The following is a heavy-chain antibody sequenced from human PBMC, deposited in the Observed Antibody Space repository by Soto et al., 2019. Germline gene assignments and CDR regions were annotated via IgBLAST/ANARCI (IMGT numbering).Heavy chain of an antibody. V-gene: IGHV3-7*01. Sequence: GGSLRLSCAASGFTFSSYWMSWVRQAPGKGLEWVANIKQDGSEKYYVDSVKGRFTISRDNDKNSLYLQMNSLRAEDTAVYYCARADYSTYYYGSGSYDYWGQGTPVTVSS. D-gene: IGHD3-10*01. CDR3: ARADYSTYYYGSGSYDY. CDR2: IKQDGSEK. J-gene: IGHJ4*02. CDR1: GFTFSSYW.